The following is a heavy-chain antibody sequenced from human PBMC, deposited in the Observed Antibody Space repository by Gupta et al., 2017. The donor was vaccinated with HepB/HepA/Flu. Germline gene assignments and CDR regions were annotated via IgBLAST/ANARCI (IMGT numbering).Heavy chain of an antibody. Sequence: QVQLQQWGAGLLTPSETLSLTCAVYGGSFSGYYWSWIRQPPGKGLEWIGEINHSGSTNYNPSLKSRVTISVDTSKNQFSLKLSSVTAADTAVYYCARVNYLYSSSWYGSLGWFDPWGQGTLVTVSS. CDR3: ARVNYLYSSSWYGSLGWFDP. D-gene: IGHD6-13*01. CDR1: GGSFSGYY. CDR2: INHSGST. V-gene: IGHV4-34*01. J-gene: IGHJ5*02.